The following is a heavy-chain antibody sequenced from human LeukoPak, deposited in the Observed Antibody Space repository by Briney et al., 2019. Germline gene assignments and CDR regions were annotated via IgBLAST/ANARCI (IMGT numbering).Heavy chain of an antibody. D-gene: IGHD6-13*01. J-gene: IGHJ4*02. V-gene: IGHV3-13*03. CDR1: GFTFSSYD. Sequence: GGSLRLSCAACGFTFSSYDMHWVRQATRKGLESVSAIGTAGNTYYPGSVKGQFTISRENAKNSLYLQMNSLTAGATTVYHCANHSSSRPFDYWGKGTLVTVSS. CDR2: IGTAGNT. CDR3: ANHSSSRPFDY.